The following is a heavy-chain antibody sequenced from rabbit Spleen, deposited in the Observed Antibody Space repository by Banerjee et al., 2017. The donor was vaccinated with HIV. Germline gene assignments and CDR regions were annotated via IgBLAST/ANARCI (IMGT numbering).Heavy chain of an antibody. CDR1: GFSFSDRDV. CDR3: ARDSASSFSSYGMDL. Sequence: QEQLEESGGGLVKPEGSLTLTCKASGFSFSDRDVMCWVRQAPGKGLEWIACIYGGSGGSTWYASWAKGRFTCSKTSSTTVTLQMTSLTAADTATYFCARDSASSFSSYGMDLWGQGTLVTVS. D-gene: IGHD8-1*01. V-gene: IGHV1S45*01. CDR2: IYGGSGGST. J-gene: IGHJ6*01.